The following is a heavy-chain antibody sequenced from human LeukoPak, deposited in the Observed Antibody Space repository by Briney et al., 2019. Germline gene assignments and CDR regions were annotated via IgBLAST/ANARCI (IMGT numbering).Heavy chain of an antibody. CDR3: ARVPRGSYSFDY. CDR2: ITSGSTYT. CDR1: GFTFKSYS. D-gene: IGHD1-26*01. V-gene: IGHV3-21*01. J-gene: IGHJ4*02. Sequence: GGSLRLSCAASGFTFKSYSMNWVRQAPGKGLEWVSSITSGSTYTYYADSVKGRFTISRDNSKNMLYLQMNSLRAGDTAVYYCARVPRGSYSFDYWGQGTLVTVSS.